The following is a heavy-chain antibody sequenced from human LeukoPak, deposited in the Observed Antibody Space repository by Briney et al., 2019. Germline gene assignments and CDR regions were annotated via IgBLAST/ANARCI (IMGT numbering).Heavy chain of an antibody. J-gene: IGHJ6*02. CDR3: ASEVATILHLGYYGMDV. D-gene: IGHD5-12*01. V-gene: IGHV3-11*01. CDR1: GFTFSDYY. Sequence: PGGSLRLSCAASGFTFSDYYMSWIRQASGKGLEWVSYISSSGSTIYYADSVKGRFTISRDNAKNSLYLQMNSLRAEDTAVYYCASEVATILHLGYYGMDVWGQGTTVTVSS. CDR2: ISSSGSTI.